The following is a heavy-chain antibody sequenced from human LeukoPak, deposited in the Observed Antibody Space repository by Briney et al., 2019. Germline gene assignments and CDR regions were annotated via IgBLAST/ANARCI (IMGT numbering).Heavy chain of an antibody. CDR1: GFTFSSYG. D-gene: IGHD3-10*01. CDR3: AKDRNGSGKRDWFDP. CDR2: ISGSGGST. V-gene: IGHV3-23*01. J-gene: IGHJ5*02. Sequence: GGSLRLSCAASGFTFSSYGMHWVRQAPGKGLEWVSAISGSGGSTYYADSVKGRFTISRDNSKNTLYLQMNSLRAEDTAVYYCAKDRNGSGKRDWFDPWGQGTLVTVSS.